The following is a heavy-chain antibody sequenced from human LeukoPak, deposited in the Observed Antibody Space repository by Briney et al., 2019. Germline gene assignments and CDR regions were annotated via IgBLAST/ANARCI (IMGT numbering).Heavy chain of an antibody. CDR1: GGSISSYY. V-gene: IGHV4-59*01. CDR3: ARDSYGGDAFDI. CDR2: IYYSGNT. D-gene: IGHD3-10*01. J-gene: IGHJ3*02. Sequence: SETLSLTCTVSGGSISSYYWSWIRQPPGKGLEWIGYIYYSGNTNYNPSLKSRVTISVDTSKNQFSLKLSSVTAADTAVYYCARDSYGGDAFDIWGQGTMVTVSS.